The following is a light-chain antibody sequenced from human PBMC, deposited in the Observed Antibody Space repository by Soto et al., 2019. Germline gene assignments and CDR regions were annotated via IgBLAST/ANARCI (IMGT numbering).Light chain of an antibody. Sequence: QTVVTQPPSASGTPGPWVTISCSGDTSNIGSNFVYWYQQLPGTAPKLLIYRNDQRPSGVPDRFSGSRPGTSASLAIDGLRSEDEAEYYCAAWDDSLSGVVFGGGTKLTVL. CDR3: AAWDDSLSGVV. CDR1: TSNIGSNF. CDR2: RND. J-gene: IGLJ2*01. V-gene: IGLV1-47*01.